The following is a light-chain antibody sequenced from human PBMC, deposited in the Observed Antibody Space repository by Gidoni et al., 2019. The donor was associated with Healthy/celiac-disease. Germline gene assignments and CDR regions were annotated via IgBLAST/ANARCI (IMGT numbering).Light chain of an antibody. V-gene: IGKV1-17*01. Sequence: DLEMTQSPSSLSASVGDRVTITCRASQGMRNAVGWYQQKPGKAPKRLIYAASSLQSGVPSRFSASVSGTEFTLTISRLQPEDFATYYCPQKNSYPPPTFGQGTQVEIK. CDR3: PQKNSYPPPT. CDR2: AAS. J-gene: IGKJ1*01. CDR1: QGMRNA.